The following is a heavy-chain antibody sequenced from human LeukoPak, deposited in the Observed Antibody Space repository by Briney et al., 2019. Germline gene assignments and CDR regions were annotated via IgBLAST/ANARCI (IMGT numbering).Heavy chain of an antibody. CDR2: IIPIFGTA. J-gene: IGHJ4*02. CDR1: GGTFISYA. V-gene: IGHV1-69*13. D-gene: IGHD5-18*01. Sequence: SVKVSCKASGGTFISYAISWVRQAPGQGLEWMGGIIPIFGTANYAQKFQGRVTITADESTSTAYMELSSLRSEDTAVYYCAREAIGYSYGPGYWGQGTLVTVSS. CDR3: AREAIGYSYGPGY.